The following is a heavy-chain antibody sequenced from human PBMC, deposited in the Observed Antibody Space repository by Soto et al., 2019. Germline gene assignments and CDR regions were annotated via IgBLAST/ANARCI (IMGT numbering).Heavy chain of an antibody. CDR2: INSDGSST. Sequence: VGSLRLSGAASGFTFSSYWMHWVRQARGKGLVWVSRINSDGSSTSYADSVKGRFTISRDNAKNTLYLQMNSLRAEDTAVYYCARDWYSSSWYGFYYYGMDVWGQGTTVTVSS. CDR1: GFTFSSYW. CDR3: ARDWYSSSWYGFYYYGMDV. D-gene: IGHD6-13*01. J-gene: IGHJ6*02. V-gene: IGHV3-74*01.